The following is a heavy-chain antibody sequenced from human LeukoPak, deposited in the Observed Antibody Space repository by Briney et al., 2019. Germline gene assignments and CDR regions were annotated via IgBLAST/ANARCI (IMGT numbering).Heavy chain of an antibody. V-gene: IGHV1-69*05. CDR3: ARFVFGQGWELRGSYFDY. J-gene: IGHJ4*02. CDR1: GGTFSSYA. CDR2: IIPIFGTA. D-gene: IGHD1-26*01. Sequence: SVKVSCKASGGTFSSYAISWVRQAPGQGLEWMGRIIPIFGTANYAQKFQGRVTITTDESTSTAYMELSSLRSEDTAVYYCARFVFGQGWELRGSYFDYWGQGTLVTVSS.